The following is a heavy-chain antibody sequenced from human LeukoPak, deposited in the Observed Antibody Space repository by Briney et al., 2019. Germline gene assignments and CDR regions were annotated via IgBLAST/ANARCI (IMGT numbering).Heavy chain of an antibody. CDR2: IYYSGST. V-gene: IGHV4-39*07. D-gene: IGHD2-21*01. Sequence: SETLSLTCTVSGGSISSSSYYWGWIRQPPGKGLEWIGSIYYSGSTYYNPSLKSRVTISVDTSKNQFSLKLSSVTAADTAVYYCARVDQFQFDYWGQGTLVTVSS. CDR3: ARVDQFQFDY. J-gene: IGHJ4*02. CDR1: GGSISSSSYY.